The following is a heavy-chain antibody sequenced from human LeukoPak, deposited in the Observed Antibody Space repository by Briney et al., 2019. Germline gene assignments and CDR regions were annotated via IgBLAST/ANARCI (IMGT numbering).Heavy chain of an antibody. D-gene: IGHD6-19*01. Sequence: PSQTLSLTCTVSGGSINSGSYYWSWIRQPAGKGLEWIGRIYTSGSTNYNPSLKSRVTISVDTSKNQFSLKLSSVTAADTAVYYCARVVYSSGWYLDYWGQGTLVTVSS. J-gene: IGHJ4*02. CDR3: ARVVYSSGWYLDY. CDR1: GGSINSGSYY. CDR2: IYTSGST. V-gene: IGHV4-61*02.